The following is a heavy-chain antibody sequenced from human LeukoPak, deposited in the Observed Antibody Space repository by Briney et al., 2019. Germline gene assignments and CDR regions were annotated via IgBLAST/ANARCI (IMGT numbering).Heavy chain of an antibody. CDR1: GGTFSSYA. J-gene: IGHJ5*02. CDR3: ARGVVVAATPGYNWFDP. Sequence: VASVKVSCKASGGTFSSYAISWVRQAPGQGLEWMRGIIPIFGTANYAQKFQGRVTITADESTSTAYMELSSLRSEDTAVYYCARGVVVAATPGYNWFDPWGQGTLVTVSS. CDR2: IIPIFGTA. V-gene: IGHV1-69*13. D-gene: IGHD2-15*01.